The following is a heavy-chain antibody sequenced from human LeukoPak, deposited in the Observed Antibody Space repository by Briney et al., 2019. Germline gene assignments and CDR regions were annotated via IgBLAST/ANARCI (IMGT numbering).Heavy chain of an antibody. CDR1: GGSFSFYY. CDR3: ARGAGYYYYYVDV. Sequence: SETLSLPCAVYGGSFSFYYWSWIRHPTGKGLEWIGEINHSGSTNYNPSLKSRVTISVDTSKNQFSLKLSSVTAAGTAVYYCARGAGYYYYYVDVWGKGTTVTVSS. CDR2: INHSGST. V-gene: IGHV4-34*01. J-gene: IGHJ6*03.